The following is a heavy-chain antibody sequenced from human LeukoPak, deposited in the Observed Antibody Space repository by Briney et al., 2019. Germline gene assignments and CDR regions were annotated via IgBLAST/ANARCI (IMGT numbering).Heavy chain of an antibody. Sequence: SETLSLTCTVSGGSISSGDYYWSWIRQPPGKGLEWIGYIYYSGSTYYNPSLKSRVTISVDTSKNQFSLKLSSVTAADTAVYYCAREDSSSWYRFFDYWGQGTLVTVSS. J-gene: IGHJ4*02. CDR3: AREDSSSWYRFFDY. D-gene: IGHD6-13*01. CDR2: IYYSGST. V-gene: IGHV4-30-4*01. CDR1: GGSISSGDYY.